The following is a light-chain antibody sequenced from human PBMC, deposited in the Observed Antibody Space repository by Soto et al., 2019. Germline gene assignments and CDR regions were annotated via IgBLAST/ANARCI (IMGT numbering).Light chain of an antibody. CDR2: AAS. J-gene: IGKJ1*01. CDR1: QGISNY. Sequence: IQMTQSPSSLSASVGDRVTIACRARQGISNYLAWYQQKPGRVPKLLIYAASTLQSGVPSRFSGSGSGTDFTLTISSLQPEDDATYYCQKYNSAPKTCGQGTKVEI. V-gene: IGKV1-27*01. CDR3: QKYNSAPKT.